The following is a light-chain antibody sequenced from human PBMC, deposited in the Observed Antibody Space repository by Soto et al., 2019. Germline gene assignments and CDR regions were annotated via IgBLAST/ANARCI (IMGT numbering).Light chain of an antibody. CDR1: QSVSIN. CDR3: QHYNSWPRTWT. J-gene: IGKJ1*01. CDR2: GAS. V-gene: IGKV3-15*01. Sequence: IVLTQSPGTLSLSPGERATLSCRASQSVSINLAWSQQKPGQAPRLLLNGASTRATGIPARFSGSGSGTEFTLTISSLQSQDFAVYHCQHYNSWPRTWTFGQGTKVDIK.